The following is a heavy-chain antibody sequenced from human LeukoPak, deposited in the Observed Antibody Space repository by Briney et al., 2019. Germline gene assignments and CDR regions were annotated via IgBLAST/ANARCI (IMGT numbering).Heavy chain of an antibody. D-gene: IGHD3-22*01. CDR2: ISHDGSDK. CDR1: GFTVSGYI. CDR3: ASRADYYGTSGYYFDAFDS. J-gene: IGHJ3*02. V-gene: IGHV3-30*04. Sequence: PGGSLRLSCAASGFTVSGYIMNWVRQTPGKGLEWVALISHDGSDKYYADSVKGRYTISRDNSKNTLYLQMNTLRAEDTAVYYCASRADYYGTSGYYFDAFDSWGKGTMVIVSS.